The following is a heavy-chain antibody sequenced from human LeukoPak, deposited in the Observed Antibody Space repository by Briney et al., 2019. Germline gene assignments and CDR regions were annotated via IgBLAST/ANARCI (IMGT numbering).Heavy chain of an antibody. D-gene: IGHD6-13*01. V-gene: IGHV4-39*07. J-gene: IGHJ2*01. Sequence: SETLSLTCTVSGGSISSSSYYWGWIHQPPGKGLEWIGSIYYSGSTYYNPSLKSRVIISVDTSKNQFSLKLSSVTAADTAVYYCARVYYSNSYDYWYFDLWGRGTLVTVSS. CDR3: ARVYYSNSYDYWYFDL. CDR1: GGSISSSSYY. CDR2: IYYSGST.